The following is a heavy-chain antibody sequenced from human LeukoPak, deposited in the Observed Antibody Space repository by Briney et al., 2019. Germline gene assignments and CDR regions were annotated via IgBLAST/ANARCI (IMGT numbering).Heavy chain of an antibody. V-gene: IGHV4-59*01. CDR3: ARGLRYCSGGSCYLNWFDP. J-gene: IGHJ5*02. D-gene: IGHD2-15*01. CDR2: IYYSGST. Sequence: SETLSLTCTVSGGSISSYYWSWIRQPPGKGLEWIGYIYYSGSTNYNPSLKSRVTISVDTSKNQFSLKLSSVTAADTAVYYCARGLRYCSGGSCYLNWFDPWGQGTLVTVSS. CDR1: GGSISSYY.